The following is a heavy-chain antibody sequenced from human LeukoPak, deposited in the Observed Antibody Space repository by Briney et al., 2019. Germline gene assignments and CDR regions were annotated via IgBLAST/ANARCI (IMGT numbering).Heavy chain of an antibody. Sequence: HAGGSLRLSCAASGFIFSSYAMSWVRQAPGKGLEWVSTISGSGGSTYYADSVKGRFTISRDNSKNTVYLQMNSLRAEDTAVYYCAKWPEGQRSFDYWGQGTLVTVSS. CDR1: GFIFSSYA. D-gene: IGHD5-24*01. CDR3: AKWPEGQRSFDY. J-gene: IGHJ4*02. CDR2: ISGSGGST. V-gene: IGHV3-23*01.